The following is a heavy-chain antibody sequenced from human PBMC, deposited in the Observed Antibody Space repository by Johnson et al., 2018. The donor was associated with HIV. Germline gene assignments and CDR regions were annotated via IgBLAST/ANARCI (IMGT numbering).Heavy chain of an antibody. D-gene: IGHD1-26*01. CDR3: ARDGKVGATPRRAFDI. CDR1: GFTFSNYA. Sequence: QVQLVESGGGVVQPGRSLRLSCAASGFTFSNYAMHWVRQAPGKGLEWVSVIYSGGSTYYADSVKGRFTISRDNSKNTLYLQMNSLRAEDTAVYYCARDGKVGATPRRAFDIWGQGTMVTVSS. V-gene: IGHV3-NL1*01. CDR2: IYSGGST. J-gene: IGHJ3*02.